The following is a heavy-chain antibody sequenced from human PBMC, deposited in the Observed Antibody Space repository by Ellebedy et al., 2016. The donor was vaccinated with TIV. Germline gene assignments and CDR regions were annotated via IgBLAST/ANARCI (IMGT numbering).Heavy chain of an antibody. Sequence: PGGSLRLSCVASGFTFDSYAMHWVRQAPGKGLEWVTVISHDGSSQYYADSVKGRFTVSIDNSMTTVYLEMNSLRAEDTALYDCARDLDKSSGWYGGAAYWGQGTQVTVSS. D-gene: IGHD6-19*01. CDR2: ISHDGSSQ. V-gene: IGHV3-30-3*01. CDR3: ARDLDKSSGWYGGAAY. CDR1: GFTFDSYA. J-gene: IGHJ4*02.